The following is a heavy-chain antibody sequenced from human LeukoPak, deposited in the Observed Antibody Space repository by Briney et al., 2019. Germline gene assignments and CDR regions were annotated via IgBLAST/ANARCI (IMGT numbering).Heavy chain of an antibody. J-gene: IGHJ4*02. CDR2: INPKNGDT. CDR3: LRYCSSISCSS. D-gene: IGHD2-2*01. Sequence: ASVKVSCKASGYTFTDYYIHWMRQAPGPGLEWMGYINPKNGDTNYAQKFRGRVTLTRDTSINSAYMELSRLRSDDTAIYYCLRYCSSISCSSWGQGTLVTVSS. V-gene: IGHV1-2*02. CDR1: GYTFTDYY.